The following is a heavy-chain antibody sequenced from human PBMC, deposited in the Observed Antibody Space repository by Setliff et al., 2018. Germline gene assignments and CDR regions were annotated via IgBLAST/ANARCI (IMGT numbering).Heavy chain of an antibody. CDR3: ARDSRIRFTKEEGGAYYYGMDV. D-gene: IGHD2-8*01. Sequence: YYVDSVEGRFTVSRDNAMNSLFLQMDSLRVDDTAVYYCARDSRIRFTKEEGGAYYYGMDVWGQGTTVTVSS. V-gene: IGHV3-7*01. J-gene: IGHJ6*02.